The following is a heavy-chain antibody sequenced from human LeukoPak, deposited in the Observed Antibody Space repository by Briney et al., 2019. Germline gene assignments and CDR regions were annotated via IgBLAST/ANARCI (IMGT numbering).Heavy chain of an antibody. V-gene: IGHV4-34*01. D-gene: IGHD6-13*01. CDR1: RGSFSGYY. CDR2: INHSERT. J-gene: IGHJ5*02. Sequence: ETLSLTCALYRGSFSGYYCSWIRPPPEEGLEWNGEINHSERTKYNTSPKSRVTISVDTSKNQFSRKLSSGTAADTAVYYWARGPYSSSWYHHVGNWVDPWGQGTLVTVSS. CDR3: ARGPYSSSWYHHVGNWVDP.